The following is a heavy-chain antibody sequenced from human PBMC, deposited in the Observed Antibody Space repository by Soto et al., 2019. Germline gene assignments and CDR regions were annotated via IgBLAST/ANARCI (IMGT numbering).Heavy chain of an antibody. J-gene: IGHJ4*02. Sequence: SETLCLTCTVSGDSISNSNYYRGWIRQPPGKGLEWIGTVSHSGSTFYNPSLKSRLTMSVDTSKNQFYLRLTSVTAADTAVYFCARRHQWLVLGFDSWGQGTLVTVSS. CDR2: VSHSGST. D-gene: IGHD6-19*01. V-gene: IGHV4-39*01. CDR3: ARRHQWLVLGFDS. CDR1: GDSISNSNYY.